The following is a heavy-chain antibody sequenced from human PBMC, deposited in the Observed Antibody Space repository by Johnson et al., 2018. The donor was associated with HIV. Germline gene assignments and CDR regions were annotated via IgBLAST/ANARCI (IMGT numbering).Heavy chain of an antibody. D-gene: IGHD1-7*01. Sequence: VQLVESGGGLVQPGGSLRLSCAASGFTFSSYDMHWVRQATGKGLEWVSAIGTAGDTYYPGSVKGRFTISRDNSKNTLYLQMNSLRAEDTAVYYCAKYKDNWNYGAFDIWGQGTMVTVSS. CDR2: IGTAGDT. CDR3: AKYKDNWNYGAFDI. CDR1: GFTFSSYD. J-gene: IGHJ3*02. V-gene: IGHV3-13*01.